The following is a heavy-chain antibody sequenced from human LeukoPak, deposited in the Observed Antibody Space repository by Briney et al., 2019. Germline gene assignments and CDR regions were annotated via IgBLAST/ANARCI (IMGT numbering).Heavy chain of an antibody. V-gene: IGHV4-59*01. CDR1: GGSISSYY. J-gene: IGHJ6*02. D-gene: IGHD3-10*01. Sequence: PSETLSLTCTVSGGSISSYYWSWIRQSPGKGLEWIGYIYYSGNTNYNPSLKSRVTISLDTSKNQFSLNLTSVTAADTAVYYCARDRLDYYGSGNYYYYGLDVWGQGTTVTVSS. CDR2: IYYSGNT. CDR3: ARDRLDYYGSGNYYYYGLDV.